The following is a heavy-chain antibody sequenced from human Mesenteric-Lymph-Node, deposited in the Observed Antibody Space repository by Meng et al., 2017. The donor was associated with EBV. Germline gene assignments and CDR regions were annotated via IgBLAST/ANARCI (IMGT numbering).Heavy chain of an antibody. CDR2: ISAYNGNT. V-gene: IGHV1-18*01. J-gene: IGHJ4*02. D-gene: IGHD6-19*01. CDR1: GYSFTSYG. Sequence: QVQLVQSGGEVRESGASVKVSCKASGYSFTSYGFSWVRQARGQGLEWMGWISAYNGNTDYAQKFQDRVTLTTDTSTSTAYMELRSLRSDDTAVYYCARGPQQWLADYWGQGTLVTVSS. CDR3: ARGPQQWLADY.